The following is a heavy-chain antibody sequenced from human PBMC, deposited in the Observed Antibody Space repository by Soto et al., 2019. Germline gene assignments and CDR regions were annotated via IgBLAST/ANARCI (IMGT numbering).Heavy chain of an antibody. CDR3: ARIAYCGGDCYSYYYYGMDV. V-gene: IGHV3-21*01. D-gene: IGHD2-21*02. CDR1: GFTFSSYS. CDR2: ISSSSSYI. Sequence: GGSLRLSCAASGFTFSSYSMNWVRQAPGKGLEWVSSISSSSSYIYCADSVKGRFTISRDNAKNSLYLQMNSLRAEDTAVYYCARIAYCGGDCYSYYYYGMDVWGQGTTVTVSS. J-gene: IGHJ6*02.